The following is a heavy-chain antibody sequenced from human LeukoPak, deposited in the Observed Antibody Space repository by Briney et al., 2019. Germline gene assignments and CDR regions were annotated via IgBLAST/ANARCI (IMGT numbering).Heavy chain of an antibody. D-gene: IGHD1/OR15-1a*01. CDR2: IYSGGGA. CDR1: GFTVSSNY. V-gene: IGHV3-53*01. Sequence: GGSLRLSCAASGFTVSSNYMSWVRQAPGKGLECVSVIYSGGGAYYADSVKGRFTISRDNSKNTLYLQLNSLRAEDTAVYYCAREALLPREQPPYYFDYWGQGTLVTVSS. J-gene: IGHJ4*02. CDR3: AREALLPREQPPYYFDY.